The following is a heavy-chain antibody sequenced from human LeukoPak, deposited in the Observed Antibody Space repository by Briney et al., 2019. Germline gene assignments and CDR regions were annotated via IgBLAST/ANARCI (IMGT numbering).Heavy chain of an antibody. CDR1: GGSISSYY. J-gene: IGHJ6*03. D-gene: IGHD2-15*01. V-gene: IGHV4-59*01. CDR2: VSYSGST. Sequence: SETLSLTCTVSGGSISSYYWNWIRQSPGKGLQWIGYVSYSGSTNYNPSLRSRLTISVDTSKTQFSLKLTSVTAADTAIYYCARASLNYLYCSGGSCDYYMDVWGKGTTVTVSS. CDR3: ARASLNYLYCSGGSCDYYMDV.